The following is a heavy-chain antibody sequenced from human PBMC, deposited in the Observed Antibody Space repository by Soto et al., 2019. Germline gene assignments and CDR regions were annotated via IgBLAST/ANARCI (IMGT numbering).Heavy chain of an antibody. CDR1: GYTFTGYY. CDR3: ARAYYYGSGQYYYGMDV. Sequence: QVQLVQSGAEVKKPGASVKVSCKASGYTFTGYYMHWVRQAPGQWLEWMGWINPNSGGTNYAQKFQGWVTMTRDTSISTAYMELSRLRSDDTAVYYCARAYYYGSGQYYYGMDVWGQGTTVTVSS. J-gene: IGHJ6*02. V-gene: IGHV1-2*04. CDR2: INPNSGGT. D-gene: IGHD3-10*01.